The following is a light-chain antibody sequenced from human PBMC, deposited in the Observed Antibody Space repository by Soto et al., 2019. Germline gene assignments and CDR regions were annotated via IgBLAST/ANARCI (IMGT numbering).Light chain of an antibody. CDR3: QQYGRA. CDR2: AAS. CDR1: QSVSGSY. V-gene: IGKV3-20*01. J-gene: IGKJ1*01. Sequence: VLTQSPGTLSLSPGEGATLSCRANQSVSGSYLTWYQQKPGQAPRLLIYAASSRATGIPDRFSGSGSGTDFTLTISRLEPEDFAVYYCQQYGRAFGQGTKVEIK.